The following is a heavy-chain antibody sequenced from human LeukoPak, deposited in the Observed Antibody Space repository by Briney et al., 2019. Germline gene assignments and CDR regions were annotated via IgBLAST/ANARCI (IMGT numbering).Heavy chain of an antibody. CDR3: ARLPITKRAMDV. J-gene: IGHJ6*02. Sequence: SETLSLTCSVSGDSIRSGDSYWGWIRQNPWKGLEWIGSIYYVGSPHYNPSLNSRQVTMSVDTLKNQFSLKLTSVTAADTAVYYCARLPITKRAMDVWGQGTTVTVSS. V-gene: IGHV4-39*01. D-gene: IGHD3-3*01. CDR1: GDSIRSGDSY. CDR2: IYYVGSP.